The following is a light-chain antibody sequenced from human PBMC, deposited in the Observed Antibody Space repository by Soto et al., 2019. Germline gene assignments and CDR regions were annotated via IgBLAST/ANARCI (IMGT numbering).Light chain of an antibody. J-gene: IGKJ2*01. CDR1: QSISSY. Sequence: DIQMTQSPSSLPASVGDRVTITCRASQSISSYLNWYQQKPGKAPNLLIYTASSLQSGVPSRFSGSGSGTDFTLTISSLQPEDFATYYCQQTYSTPYTFGQGTKLEI. V-gene: IGKV1-39*01. CDR3: QQTYSTPYT. CDR2: TAS.